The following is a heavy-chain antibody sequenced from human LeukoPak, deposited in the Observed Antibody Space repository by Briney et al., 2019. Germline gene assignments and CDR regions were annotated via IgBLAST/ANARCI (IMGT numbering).Heavy chain of an antibody. D-gene: IGHD1-26*01. Sequence: GGSLRLSCAASGFTFGNAWMSWVRQAPGKGLEWVGRIKSKTDGGTTDYAAPVKGRFTISRDDSKNTLYLQMNSLKTEDTAVYYCTTDRTRELRSWFDPWGQGTLVTVSS. V-gene: IGHV3-15*01. J-gene: IGHJ5*02. CDR2: IKSKTDGGTT. CDR1: GFTFGNAW. CDR3: TTDRTRELRSWFDP.